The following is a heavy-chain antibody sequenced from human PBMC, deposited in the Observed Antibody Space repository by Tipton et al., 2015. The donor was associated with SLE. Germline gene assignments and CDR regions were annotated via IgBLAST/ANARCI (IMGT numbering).Heavy chain of an antibody. Sequence: TLSLTCAVYGGSFSGYHWTWIRPPPGPGLGWIGSIYFSGSTYYNPSLKSRVTISVDTSKNQFSLKLSSVTAADAAIYYCAGAVGTAAGLRDYWGQGTLVTVSS. CDR2: IYFSGST. CDR1: GGSFSGYH. CDR3: AGAVGTAAGLRDY. J-gene: IGHJ4*02. V-gene: IGHV4-34*01. D-gene: IGHD6-13*01.